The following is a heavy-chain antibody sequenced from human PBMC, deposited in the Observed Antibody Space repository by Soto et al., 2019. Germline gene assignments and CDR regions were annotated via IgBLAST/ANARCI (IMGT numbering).Heavy chain of an antibody. D-gene: IGHD6-19*01. Sequence: SVKVSCKASGGTFSSYTIGWVRHAPGQGLEWMGRIIPILGIANYAQKFQGRVTITADKSTSTAYMELSSLRSEDTAVYYCAVPDQGRVAGTSVSWGQGTLVTVSS. CDR3: AVPDQGRVAGTSVS. CDR2: IIPILGIA. J-gene: IGHJ5*02. CDR1: GGTFSSYT. V-gene: IGHV1-69*02.